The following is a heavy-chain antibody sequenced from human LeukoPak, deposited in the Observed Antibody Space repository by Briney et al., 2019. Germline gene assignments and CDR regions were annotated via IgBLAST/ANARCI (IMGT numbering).Heavy chain of an antibody. V-gene: IGHV3-30*18. D-gene: IGHD4-23*01. Sequence: GRSLRLSCAASGFTFSSYGMHWVRRAPGKGLEWVAVISYDGSNKYYADSVKGRFTISRDNSKNTLYLQMNSLRAEDTAVYYCAKTSFAVGYYYYYGMDVWGQGTTVTVSS. J-gene: IGHJ6*02. CDR2: ISYDGSNK. CDR3: AKTSFAVGYYYYYGMDV. CDR1: GFTFSSYG.